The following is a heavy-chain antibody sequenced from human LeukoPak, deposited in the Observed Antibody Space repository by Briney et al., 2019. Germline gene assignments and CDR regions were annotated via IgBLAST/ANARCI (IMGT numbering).Heavy chain of an antibody. CDR1: GGSISSGDYY. CDR2: IYYSGST. J-gene: IGHJ5*02. V-gene: IGHV4-30-4*08. Sequence: ASQTLSLTCTVSGGSISSGDYYWSWIRQPPGKGLEWIGYIYYSGSTYYNPSLKSRVTISVDTSKNQFSLKLSSVTAADTAVYYSARERSGYYYDSSQAWFDPWGQGTLVTVSS. CDR3: ARERSGYYYDSSQAWFDP. D-gene: IGHD3-22*01.